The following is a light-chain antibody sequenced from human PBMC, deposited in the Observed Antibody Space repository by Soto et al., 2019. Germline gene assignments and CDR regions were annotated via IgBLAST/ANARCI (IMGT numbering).Light chain of an antibody. Sequence: EIVMTQSPATLSLSPWERATLSCRASQSVSSYLAWYQQKPGQAPRLLIYDASNRATGIPARFNGSGSGTDFTLTINSLEPEDFAVYYCQQRSHWPQTFGQGTKVDIK. CDR3: QQRSHWPQT. CDR1: QSVSSY. CDR2: DAS. J-gene: IGKJ1*01. V-gene: IGKV3-11*01.